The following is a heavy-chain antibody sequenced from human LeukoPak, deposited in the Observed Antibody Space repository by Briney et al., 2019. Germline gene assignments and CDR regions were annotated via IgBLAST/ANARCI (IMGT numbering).Heavy chain of an antibody. CDR1: GFTFSSYD. V-gene: IGHV3-13*01. D-gene: IGHD1-26*01. CDR2: LGIAGDT. Sequence: GGSLRLSCAASGFTFSSYDMHWVRQATGKGLEWVSALGIAGDTFYPGSVKGRFTISRENAKNSLHLQMNSLRAEDTAMYYCARQKQSHGNFDYWGQGTLVTVSS. CDR3: ARQKQSHGNFDY. J-gene: IGHJ4*02.